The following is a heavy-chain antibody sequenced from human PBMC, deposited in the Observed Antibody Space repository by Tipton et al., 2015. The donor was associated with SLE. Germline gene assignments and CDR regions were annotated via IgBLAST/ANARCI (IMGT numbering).Heavy chain of an antibody. CDR2: LYAGGST. V-gene: IGHV4-39*01. CDR3: ARLKGRLELPGYHYYMDV. D-gene: IGHD1-7*01. J-gene: IGHJ6*03. Sequence: TLSLTCSVSGVSISTSRYYWGWIRHPPGQGLEWVGRLYAGGSTYFHPSLQSRAPISVDTSKNQFSLKLRSVTAADTAVYYCARLKGRLELPGYHYYMDVWGKGTTVTVSS. CDR1: GVSISTSRYY.